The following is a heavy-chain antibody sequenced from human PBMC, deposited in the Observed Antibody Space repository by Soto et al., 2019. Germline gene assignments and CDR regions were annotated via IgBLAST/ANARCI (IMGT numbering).Heavy chain of an antibody. V-gene: IGHV2-5*02. D-gene: IGHD2-15*01. CDR3: AHRQDPVRYCQH. CDR1: GFSLSTSGVG. CDR2: IFWDDEK. Sequence: QITLKESGPPLVKPTQPLTLTCSFSGFSLSTSGVGVGWIRQPPGKALEWLALIFWDDEKRYSPSLRSRPTITKDTSKNQVVLTMTNMDPVDTATYYCAHRQDPVRYCQHWGQGTLVTVSS. J-gene: IGHJ1*01.